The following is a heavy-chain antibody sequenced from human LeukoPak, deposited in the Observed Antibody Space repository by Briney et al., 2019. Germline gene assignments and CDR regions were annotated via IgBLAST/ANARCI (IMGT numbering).Heavy chain of an antibody. D-gene: IGHD2-2*01. CDR1: RFSFSDYY. CDR2: ISGGGSTI. Sequence: GGSLRLSCAASRFSFSDYYMSWIRQAPGKGLEWVSYISGGGSTIFYADSVKGRFTISRDNAKKSLYLQMNSLRAEDTAVYYCARDRAIDRYCSSTSCHGGVWFDPWGQGTLVTVSS. J-gene: IGHJ5*02. CDR3: ARDRAIDRYCSSTSCHGGVWFDP. V-gene: IGHV3-11*04.